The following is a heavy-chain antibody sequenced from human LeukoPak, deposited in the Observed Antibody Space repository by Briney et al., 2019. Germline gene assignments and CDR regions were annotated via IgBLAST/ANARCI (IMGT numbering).Heavy chain of an antibody. CDR3: ARQDLVISGWFDP. J-gene: IGHJ5*02. CDR1: GYTFTGYY. Sequence: EASVKVSCKASGYTFTGYYMHWVRQAPGQGLEWMGWINPNSGGTNYAQKFQGRVTMTRDTSISTAYMELSRLRSDDTAVYYCARQDLVISGWFDPWGQGTLVTVSS. D-gene: IGHD3-9*01. V-gene: IGHV1-2*02. CDR2: INPNSGGT.